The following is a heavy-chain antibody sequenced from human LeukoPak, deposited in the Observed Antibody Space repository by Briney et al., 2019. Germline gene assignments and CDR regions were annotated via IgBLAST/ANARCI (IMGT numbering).Heavy chain of an antibody. CDR3: AGERGEEYSSGWYKTNYFYN. J-gene: IGHJ4*02. D-gene: IGHD6-19*01. V-gene: IGHV4-39*07. CDR1: GDSFTSVTDY. CDR2: GDYSGGT. Sequence: KPSETLSLTCTVSGDSFTSVTDYWAWIRQPPGKGLEWIAIGDYSGGTYYNPSLESRVAISADMSKNQISLKLTSVTGADTAVYYCAGERGEEYSSGWYKTNYFYNWGQGIRVTVSS.